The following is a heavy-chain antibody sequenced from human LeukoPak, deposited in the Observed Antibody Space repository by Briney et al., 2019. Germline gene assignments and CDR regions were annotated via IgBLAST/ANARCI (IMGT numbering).Heavy chain of an antibody. Sequence: SETLSLTCAVSGGSISSSNWWSWVRQPPGKGLEWIGEIYHSGSTNYNPSLKSRVTISVDTSKNQFSLKLSSVTAADTAVYYCARRPMGITMVRGVIRSRAFDIWGQGTMVTVSS. V-gene: IGHV4-4*02. D-gene: IGHD3-10*01. J-gene: IGHJ3*02. CDR1: GGSISSSNW. CDR3: ARRPMGITMVRGVIRSRAFDI. CDR2: IYHSGST.